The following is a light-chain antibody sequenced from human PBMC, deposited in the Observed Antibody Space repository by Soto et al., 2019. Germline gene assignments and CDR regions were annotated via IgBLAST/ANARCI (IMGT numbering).Light chain of an antibody. J-gene: IGLJ3*02. CDR2: SNS. V-gene: IGLV1-44*01. CDR1: SSNIGSNT. CDR3: AAWDDILSGWV. Sequence: QSVLTQPPSASGTPGQRVTLSCSGSSSNIGSNTVTWYQHLPGTAPKLLIYSNSQRPAGVPDRFSASKSGTSASLAISGRQSEDEADYYCAAWDDILSGWVFGGGTKRTVL.